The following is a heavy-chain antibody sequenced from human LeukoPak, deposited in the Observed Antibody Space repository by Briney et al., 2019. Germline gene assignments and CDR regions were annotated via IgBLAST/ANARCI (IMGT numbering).Heavy chain of an antibody. D-gene: IGHD4-11*01. Sequence: SETLSLTCTVSGGSISSSSYYWGWIRQPPGKGQEWIGSIYYSGSTYYNPSLKSRVTISVDTSKNQFSLKLTSVTAADTAVYYCARRGDYRHWYFDLWGRGTLVTVSS. CDR1: GGSISSSSYY. V-gene: IGHV4-39*01. CDR3: ARRGDYRHWYFDL. J-gene: IGHJ2*01. CDR2: IYYSGST.